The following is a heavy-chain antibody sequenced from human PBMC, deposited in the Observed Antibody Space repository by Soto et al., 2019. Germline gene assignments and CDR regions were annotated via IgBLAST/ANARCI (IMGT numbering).Heavy chain of an antibody. CDR3: ARARKERALGNYFDV. V-gene: IGHV3-48*01. Sequence: GGSLRLSCAASGFTFSSYSMNWVRQAPGKGLEWVSYISSSSSTIYYADSVKGRFTISRDNAKNSLYLQMNSLRAEDTAVYYCARARKERALGNYFDVWGQGTLVTVSS. CDR2: ISSSSSTI. D-gene: IGHD1-26*01. J-gene: IGHJ4*02. CDR1: GFTFSSYS.